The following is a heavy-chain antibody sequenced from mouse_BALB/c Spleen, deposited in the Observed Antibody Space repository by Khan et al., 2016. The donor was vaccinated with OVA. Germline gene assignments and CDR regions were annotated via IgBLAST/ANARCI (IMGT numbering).Heavy chain of an antibody. Sequence: EVQLVESGGDLVKPGGSLKLSRAASGFTFSTYGMSWVRQTPDKRLEWVATVSTGGSYTYYPDSVKGRFTISRDNAKNTLYLQMSSLKSEDTAMFYCTGLAYYYDSEGFAYWGQGTLVTVSA. V-gene: IGHV5-6*01. J-gene: IGHJ3*01. CDR3: TGLAYYYDSEGFAY. CDR1: GFTFSTYG. CDR2: VSTGGSYT. D-gene: IGHD1-1*01.